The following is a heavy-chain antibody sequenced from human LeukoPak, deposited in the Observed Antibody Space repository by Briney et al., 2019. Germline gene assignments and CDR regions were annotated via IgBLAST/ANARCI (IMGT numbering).Heavy chain of an antibody. Sequence: PSETLSLTCTLSGRSISSGGYYWSRSRKHPGKGLEWIGYIYYSGSTYYNPSLKSRVTISVDTSKNQFSLKLSSVTAADTAVYYCASWYDTLDGRFDPWGQGTLVTVSS. D-gene: IGHD3-9*01. CDR1: GRSISSGGYY. CDR3: ASWYDTLDGRFDP. CDR2: IYYSGST. V-gene: IGHV4-31*03. J-gene: IGHJ5*02.